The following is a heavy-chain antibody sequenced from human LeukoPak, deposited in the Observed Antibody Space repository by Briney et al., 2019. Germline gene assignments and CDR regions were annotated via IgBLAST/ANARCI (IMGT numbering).Heavy chain of an antibody. V-gene: IGHV3-23*01. D-gene: IGHD3-22*01. CDR2: ISGGGGST. CDR3: AKDGYYDSSGYPDPYYYYYGMDV. Sequence: GGSLRLSCAASGFTFSSYAMSWVRQAPGKGLEWVSAISGGGGSTYYADSVKGRFTISRDNSKNTLYLQMNSLRAEDTAVYYCAKDGYYDSSGYPDPYYYYYGMDVWGQGTTVTVSS. CDR1: GFTFSSYA. J-gene: IGHJ6*02.